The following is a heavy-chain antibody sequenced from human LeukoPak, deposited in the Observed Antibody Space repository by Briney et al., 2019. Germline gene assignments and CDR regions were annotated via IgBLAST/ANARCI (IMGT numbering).Heavy chain of an antibody. CDR3: ARGIQASSYYYYMDV. D-gene: IGHD6-13*01. CDR1: GFTFSDYY. CDR2: ISSNGITI. Sequence: GGFLRLSCAASGFTFSDYYMTWIRQAPGKGLEWLSYISSNGITIYYADSVKGRFTISRDNAKNSLYLQMNSLRAEDTAVYYCARGIQASSYYYYMDVWGKGTTVTVSS. V-gene: IGHV3-11*04. J-gene: IGHJ6*03.